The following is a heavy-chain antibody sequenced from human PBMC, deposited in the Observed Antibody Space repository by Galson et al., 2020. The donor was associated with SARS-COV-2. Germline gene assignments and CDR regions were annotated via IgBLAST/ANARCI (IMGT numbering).Heavy chain of an antibody. CDR2: INTNTGNP. J-gene: IGHJ6*02. V-gene: IGHV7-4-1*02. Sequence: SVTVSCKASGYTFTSYAMNWVRQAPGQGLEWMGLINTNTGNPTCAQGFTGRFFFSLDTAVSTAYLQISGLKAEDTAVYYCARDPRRLRYFDWLLSEGMDVWGQGTTVTVSS. CDR1: GYTFTSYA. D-gene: IGHD3-9*01. CDR3: ARDPRRLRYFDWLLSEGMDV.